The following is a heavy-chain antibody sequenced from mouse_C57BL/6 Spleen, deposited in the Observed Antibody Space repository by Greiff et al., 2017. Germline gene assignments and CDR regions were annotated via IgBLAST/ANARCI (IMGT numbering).Heavy chain of an antibody. Sequence: QVQLQQPGAELVKPGASVKMSCKASGYTFTSYWITWVKQRPGQGLEWIGDIYPGIGSTNYNEKFKSKATLTVDTSSSTAYMQLSSLTSEYSAVYYCARGLESLYYYAMDYWGQGTSVTVSS. CDR3: ARGLESLYYYAMDY. CDR2: IYPGIGST. CDR1: GYTFTSYW. D-gene: IGHD4-1*01. V-gene: IGHV1-55*01. J-gene: IGHJ4*01.